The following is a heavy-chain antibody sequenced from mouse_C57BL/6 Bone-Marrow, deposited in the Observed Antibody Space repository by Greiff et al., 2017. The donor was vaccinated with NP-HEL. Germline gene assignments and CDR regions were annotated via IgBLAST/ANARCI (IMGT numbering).Heavy chain of an antibody. CDR3: ADGHGDPMDY. D-gene: IGHD2-13*01. V-gene: IGHV1-64*01. CDR2: IHPNSGST. CDR1: GYTFTRYW. J-gene: IGHJ4*01. Sequence: QVQLQQPGAELVKPGASVKLSCKASGYTFTRYWMHWVKQRPGQGLEWIGMIHPNSGSTNYNEKFKSKATLTVDKSSSSDNMQLSSLTSEDSAVYYSADGHGDPMDYWGQGTPVTVSP.